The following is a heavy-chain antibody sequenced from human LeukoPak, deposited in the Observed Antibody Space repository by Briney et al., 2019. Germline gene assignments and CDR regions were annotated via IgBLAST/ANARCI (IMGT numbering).Heavy chain of an antibody. D-gene: IGHD1-26*01. Sequence: GESLKISCKVSGYSFTSYCIGWGRQMPGKGLEWMGIIYPGDSGPTYSPSFQGQVTISVDKSINTAYLQWSSLQASDTAMYYCGMSGDRVPLQDDVFDVWGQGTMVTVST. CDR2: IYPGDSGP. J-gene: IGHJ3*01. V-gene: IGHV5-51*01. CDR1: GYSFTSYC. CDR3: GMSGDRVPLQDDVFDV.